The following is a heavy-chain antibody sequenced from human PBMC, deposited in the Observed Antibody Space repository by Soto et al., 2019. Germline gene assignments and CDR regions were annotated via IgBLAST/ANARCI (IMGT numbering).Heavy chain of an antibody. CDR1: GGSITRNNHY. Sequence: QLQLQESGPGLVKPSETLSLTCTVSGGSITRNNHYWGWIRQSPGKELEWIGSILYSGSINYNPSLKSRVTISVETSKNQFSLKMSSVTAADTAVYYCARLGSSGWYQGSYFDYWGQGTLVTVSS. CDR3: ARLGSSGWYQGSYFDY. J-gene: IGHJ4*02. D-gene: IGHD6-19*01. CDR2: ILYSGSI. V-gene: IGHV4-39*01.